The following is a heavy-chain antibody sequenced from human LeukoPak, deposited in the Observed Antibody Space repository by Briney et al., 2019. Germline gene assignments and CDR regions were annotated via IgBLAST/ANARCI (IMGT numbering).Heavy chain of an antibody. J-gene: IGHJ4*02. CDR3: ARGLRKIGGYLDY. D-gene: IGHD1-14*01. Sequence: GGSLRLSCAASGFTFDSYGMSWGRQAPGKGLEWVSGISDSGGSTYYADSVEGRFTISRDIFKMTLYLHMSSRGAADTALYNCARGLRKIGGYLDYWGQGTLVTVSS. V-gene: IGHV3-23*01. CDR2: ISDSGGST. CDR1: GFTFDSYG.